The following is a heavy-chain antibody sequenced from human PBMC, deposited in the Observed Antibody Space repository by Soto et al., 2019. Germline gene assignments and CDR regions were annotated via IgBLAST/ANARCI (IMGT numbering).Heavy chain of an antibody. Sequence: EVQLVESGGGLVQPGGSLRLSCAASGFTFSSYSMHWVRQAPGKGLEYVSAISSNVGTTSYANSVKGRFTISRDNSKNMLYLQMGSLRAEDMAVYYCGGYSGDGIWSWGQGTLVTVSS. V-gene: IGHV3-64*01. CDR2: ISSNVGTT. CDR3: GGYSGDGIWS. D-gene: IGHD1-26*01. J-gene: IGHJ5*02. CDR1: GFTFSSYS.